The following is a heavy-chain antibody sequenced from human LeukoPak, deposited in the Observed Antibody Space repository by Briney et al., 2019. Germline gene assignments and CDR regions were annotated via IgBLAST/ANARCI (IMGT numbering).Heavy chain of an antibody. J-gene: IGHJ3*01. Sequence: SETLSLTCTVSGGSISGDHWSWIRQPPGKGLEWIGYIDNSGNTNYSPSLRSRVTMSLDMSKNQFSLEVKSVTAADTAMFYCARLLRSGGRTGDVFDLWGQGTLVTVSS. V-gene: IGHV4-59*08. CDR2: IDNSGNT. CDR3: ARLLRSGGRTGDVFDL. D-gene: IGHD1-26*01. CDR1: GGSISGDH.